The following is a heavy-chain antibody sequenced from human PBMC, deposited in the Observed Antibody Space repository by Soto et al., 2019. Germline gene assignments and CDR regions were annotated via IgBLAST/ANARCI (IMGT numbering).Heavy chain of an antibody. CDR2: ISAYNGNT. J-gene: IGHJ4*02. V-gene: IGHV1-18*01. D-gene: IGHD6-6*01. CDR3: ARDLVGYSSSSSFDY. Sequence: ASVKVSCKASGYTFTSYGISWVRQAPGQGLEWMGWISAYNGNTNYAQKLQGRVTMTTDTSTGTAYMELRSLRSDDTAVYYCARDLVGYSSSSSFDYWGQGTLVTVSS. CDR1: GYTFTSYG.